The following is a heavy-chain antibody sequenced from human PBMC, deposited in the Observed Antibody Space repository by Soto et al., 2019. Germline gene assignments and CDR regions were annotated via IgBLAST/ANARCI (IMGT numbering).Heavy chain of an antibody. CDR3: ELWFGTRDYYYGMDV. Sequence: SVTVSCTSSVCTFSIYAIICVRQAPGQGLEWMGGIIPIFGTANYAQKFQGRVTITADESTSTAYMELSSLRSEDTAVYYCELWFGTRDYYYGMDVWGQGTTVTVSS. D-gene: IGHD3-10*01. J-gene: IGHJ6*02. CDR2: IIPIFGTA. CDR1: VCTFSIYA. V-gene: IGHV1-69*13.